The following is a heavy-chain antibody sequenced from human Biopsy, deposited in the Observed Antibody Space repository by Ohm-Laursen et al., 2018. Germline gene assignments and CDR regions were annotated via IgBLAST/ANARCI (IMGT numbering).Heavy chain of an antibody. CDR3: VRGVDYYDPYHYCALDV. D-gene: IGHD3-22*01. CDR2: INHSGRT. Sequence: TLSLTCAVYGESFNGYYWSWIRQTPGKGLEWIGEINHSGRTNYNPSLKSRVTISVDTSKNQFSLKVRSVTAEDTAVYYCVRGVDYYDPYHYCALDVWGQGTTVTVSS. CDR1: GESFNGYY. J-gene: IGHJ6*02. V-gene: IGHV4-34*01.